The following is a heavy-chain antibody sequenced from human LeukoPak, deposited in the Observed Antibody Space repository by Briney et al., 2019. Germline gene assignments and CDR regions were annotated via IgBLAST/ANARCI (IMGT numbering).Heavy chain of an antibody. V-gene: IGHV4-39*01. Sequence: SETLSLTCTVSGGSISSSSYYWGWIRQPPGKGLEWIGSIYYSGSTNYNPSLKSRVTISVDTSKNQFSLKLSSVTAADTAVYYCARHHYSSGWYDYWGQGTLVTVSS. CDR3: ARHHYSSGWYDY. CDR1: GGSISSSSYY. CDR2: IYYSGST. J-gene: IGHJ4*02. D-gene: IGHD6-19*01.